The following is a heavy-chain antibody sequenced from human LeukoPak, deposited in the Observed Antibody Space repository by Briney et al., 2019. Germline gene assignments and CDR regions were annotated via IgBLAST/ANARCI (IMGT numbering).Heavy chain of an antibody. CDR2: IIPIFGTA. CDR3: ARGGIWDIVVVPAAIQNWFDP. V-gene: IGHV1-69*13. Sequence: SVKVSCKASGYTFTSYGISWVRQAPGQGLEWMGGIIPIFGTANYAQKFQGRVTITADESTSTAYMELSSLRSEDTAVYYCARGGIWDIVVVPAAIQNWFDPWGQGTLVTVSS. CDR1: GYTFTSYG. J-gene: IGHJ5*02. D-gene: IGHD2-2*02.